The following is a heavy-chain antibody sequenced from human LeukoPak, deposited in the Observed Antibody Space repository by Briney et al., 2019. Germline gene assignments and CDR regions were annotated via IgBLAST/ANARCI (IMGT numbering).Heavy chain of an antibody. CDR2: ISYDGSNK. Sequence: GGSLRLSCAASGFTFSSYGMHWVRQAPGKGLEWVAVISYDGSNKYYADSVKGRFTISRDNSKNTLYLQMNSLRAEDTAVYYCARDYFGGTYYDFWSGYLFDYWGQGTLVTVSS. CDR3: ARDYFGGTYYDFWSGYLFDY. V-gene: IGHV3-30*03. J-gene: IGHJ4*02. D-gene: IGHD3-3*01. CDR1: GFTFSSYG.